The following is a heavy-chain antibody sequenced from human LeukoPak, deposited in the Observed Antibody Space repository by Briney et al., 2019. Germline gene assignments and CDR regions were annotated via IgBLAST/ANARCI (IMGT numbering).Heavy chain of an antibody. Sequence: HAGGSLRLFCAASGFTFSSYTMNWVRQPRGRGLEWVSNIGTSSTTIYYADSVEGRVTLSRDNAKNSLYLQMNSLRADDTAVYYCARFAAGGSYYYYMDVWAKGTTVTVSS. CDR2: IGTSSTTI. CDR3: ARFAAGGSYYYYMDV. CDR1: GFTFSSYT. V-gene: IGHV3-48*01. J-gene: IGHJ6*03. D-gene: IGHD6-25*01.